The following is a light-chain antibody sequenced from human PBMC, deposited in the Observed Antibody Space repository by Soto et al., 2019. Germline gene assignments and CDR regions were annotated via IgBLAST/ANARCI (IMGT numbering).Light chain of an antibody. Sequence: DIQMTQSPSTLSASVGDRVSITCRASQSISTWLAWYQQKPGKAPKLLIYDASSLESGVPSRFSGSGSGTEFTLTISSLQPDDFATYYCQQYYTYSWTVGQGTKVDIK. CDR1: QSISTW. V-gene: IGKV1-5*01. J-gene: IGKJ1*01. CDR2: DAS. CDR3: QQYYTYSWT.